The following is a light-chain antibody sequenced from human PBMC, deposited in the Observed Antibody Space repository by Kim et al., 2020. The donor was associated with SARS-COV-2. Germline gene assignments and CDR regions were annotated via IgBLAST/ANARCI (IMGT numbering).Light chain of an antibody. V-gene: IGKV4-1*01. CDR3: HKYDSTPLN. CDR1: QSVLYSSNNKNY. J-gene: IGKJ4*01. Sequence: DIVMTQSPDSLAVSLGERATINCKSSQSVLYSSNNKNYLAWFQQKPGQPPKLLIDWASTRESGVPDRFSGCGSGTDFTLTISSLQAEDVAAEYCHKYDSTPLNFGGGTKVDIK. CDR2: WAS.